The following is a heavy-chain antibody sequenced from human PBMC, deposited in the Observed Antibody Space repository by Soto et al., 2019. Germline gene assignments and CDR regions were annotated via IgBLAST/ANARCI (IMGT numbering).Heavy chain of an antibody. CDR3: ARGGDMITFGGVTIRPKYYFDY. V-gene: IGHV4-38-2*01. CDR1: GYSISSGYY. CDR2: IYHSGST. D-gene: IGHD3-16*01. J-gene: IGHJ4*02. Sequence: SETLSLTCAVSGYSISSGYYWGWIRQPPGKGLEWIGSIYHSGSTYYNPSLKSRVTISVDTSKNQFSLKLSSVTAADTAVYYCARGGDMITFGGVTIRPKYYFDYWGQRTLVTVSS.